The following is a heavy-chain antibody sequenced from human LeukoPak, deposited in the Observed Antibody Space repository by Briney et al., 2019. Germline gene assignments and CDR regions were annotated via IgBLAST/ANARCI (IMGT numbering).Heavy chain of an antibody. CDR3: ARQNSGYDFDYFDY. V-gene: IGHV4-4*09. Sequence: SETLSLTCTVSGGSISSYYWSWIRQPPGKGLEWIGYIYTSGSTNYNPSLKSRVTISVDTSKNQFSLKLSSVTAADTAVYYCARQNSGYDFDYFDYWGQGTLVTFSS. D-gene: IGHD5-12*01. CDR1: GGSISSYY. J-gene: IGHJ4*02. CDR2: IYTSGST.